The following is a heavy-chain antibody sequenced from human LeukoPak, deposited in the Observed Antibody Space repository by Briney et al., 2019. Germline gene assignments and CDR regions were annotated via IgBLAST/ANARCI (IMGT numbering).Heavy chain of an antibody. D-gene: IGHD1-14*01. V-gene: IGHV1-8*01. CDR2: MNPNSGNT. CDR3: ARGRNQGDLRLLLY. CDR1: GYTFSSYD. Sequence: GASVKVSCKASGYTFSSYDINWVRQATGQGLEWMGWMNPNSGNTGYAQKFQGRVTMTRNTSISTAYMELSSLRSEDTAMYYCARGRNQGDLRLLLYWGQGTLVTVSS. J-gene: IGHJ4*02.